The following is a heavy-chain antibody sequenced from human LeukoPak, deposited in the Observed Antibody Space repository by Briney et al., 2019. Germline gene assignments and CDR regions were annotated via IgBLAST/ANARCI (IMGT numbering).Heavy chain of an antibody. J-gene: IGHJ6*03. CDR2: IYYSGST. CDR3: ARYQWELPYYYYMDV. D-gene: IGHD1-26*01. V-gene: IGHV4-39*01. CDR1: GGSISSSGYY. Sequence: SETLSLTCTVSGGSISSSGYYWGWIRQPPGKGLEWIGSIYYSGSTYYNPSLKSRVTISVDTSKNQFSLKLSSVTAADTAVYYCARYQWELPYYYYMDVWGKGTTVTVSS.